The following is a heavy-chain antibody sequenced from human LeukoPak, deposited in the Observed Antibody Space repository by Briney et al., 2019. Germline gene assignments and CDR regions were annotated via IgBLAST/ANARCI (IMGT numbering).Heavy chain of an antibody. J-gene: IGHJ6*03. V-gene: IGHV3-21*01. D-gene: IGHD6-6*01. CDR1: GFTFSSYS. Sequence: GGSLRLSCAASGFTFSSYSMNWVRQAPGKGLEWVSSISSSSSYIYYADSVKGRFTISRDNAKNSLYLQMNSLRAEDTAVYYCARDPSSYNLYYYYYMDVWGKGTTVTISS. CDR3: ARDPSSYNLYYYYYMDV. CDR2: ISSSSSYI.